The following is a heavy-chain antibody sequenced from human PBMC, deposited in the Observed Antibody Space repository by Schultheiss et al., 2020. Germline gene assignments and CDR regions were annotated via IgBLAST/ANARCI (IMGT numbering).Heavy chain of an antibody. Sequence: GESLKIPCKGSGYSFTSYWIGWVRQMPGKGLEWMGRIDPSDSYTNYSPSFQGHVTISADKSISTAYLQWSSLKASDTAMYYCARRGEIYGMDVWGQGTTVNVSS. J-gene: IGHJ6*02. CDR2: IDPSDSYT. V-gene: IGHV5-10-1*01. CDR1: GYSFTSYW. CDR3: ARRGEIYGMDV. D-gene: IGHD2-21*01.